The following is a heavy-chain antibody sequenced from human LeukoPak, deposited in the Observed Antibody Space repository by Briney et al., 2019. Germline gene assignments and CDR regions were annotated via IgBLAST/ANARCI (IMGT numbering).Heavy chain of an antibody. D-gene: IGHD6-13*01. V-gene: IGHV3-23*01. Sequence: GGSLRLSCAASGFTFSSYAMSWVRQAPGKGLEWVSAISGSGGSTYYADSVKGRLTISRDNSKNTLYLQMNSLRAEDTAVYYCARGLLAAADVFDYWGQGTLVTVSS. J-gene: IGHJ4*02. CDR2: ISGSGGST. CDR1: GFTFSSYA. CDR3: ARGLLAAADVFDY.